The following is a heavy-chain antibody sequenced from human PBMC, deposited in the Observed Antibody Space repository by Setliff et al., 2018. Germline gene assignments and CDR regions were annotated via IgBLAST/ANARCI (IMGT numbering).Heavy chain of an antibody. J-gene: IGHJ6*02. V-gene: IGHV4-38-2*02. CDR1: GYSISSGYY. CDR3: AREGSYDSIRFYGMDV. D-gene: IGHD3-22*01. CDR2: IYYSGST. Sequence: SETLSLTCAVSGYSISSGYYWGWIRQPPGKGLEWIGYIYYSGSTYYNPSLKSRVTISVDTSKNQFSLKLSSVTAADTAVYYCAREGSYDSIRFYGMDVWGQGTTVTVSS.